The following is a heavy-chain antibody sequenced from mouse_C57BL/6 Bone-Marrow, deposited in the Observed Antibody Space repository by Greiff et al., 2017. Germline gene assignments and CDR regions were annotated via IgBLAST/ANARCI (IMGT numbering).Heavy chain of an antibody. CDR3: ARRWSGSISDWYFDV. J-gene: IGHJ1*03. D-gene: IGHD1-1*01. V-gene: IGHV15-2*01. Sequence: QVQLQQSGSELRSPGSSVKLSCKDFDSEVFPIAYMRWVRQKPGHGFEWIGGILPSIGRTIYGEKFEDKATLDADTLSNTAYLELNSLTSEDSALYYCARRWSGSISDWYFDVWGTGTTVTVSS. CDR2: ILPSIGRT. CDR1: DSEVFPIAY.